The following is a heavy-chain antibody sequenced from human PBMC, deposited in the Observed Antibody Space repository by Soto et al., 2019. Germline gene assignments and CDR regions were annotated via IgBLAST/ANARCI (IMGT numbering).Heavy chain of an antibody. CDR2: IGGSGVST. D-gene: IGHD6-19*01. CDR3: TKSHRRGWYGDYFDS. Sequence: EVQLLESGGGLVQPRGSLRLSCAASGFTFSNYAMSWVRQAPGEGLEWVSAIGGSGVSTYYADSVKGRFTISRDNSKNTLYLQMNSLRAEDTAVYYCTKSHRRGWYGDYFDSWGQGTLVTVSS. CDR1: GFTFSNYA. V-gene: IGHV3-23*01. J-gene: IGHJ4*02.